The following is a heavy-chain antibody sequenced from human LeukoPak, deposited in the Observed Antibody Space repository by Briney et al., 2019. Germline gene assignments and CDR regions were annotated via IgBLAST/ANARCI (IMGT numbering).Heavy chain of an antibody. CDR1: GGTFSSYA. J-gene: IGHJ5*02. V-gene: IGHV1-69*13. Sequence: ASVKVSCKASGGTFSSYAISWVRQAPGQGLEWMGGIIPIFGTANYAQKFQGRVTITADESTSTAYMELSSLRSEDTAVYYCARDKHGSGSYYLYHWFDPWGQGTLVTVSS. CDR2: IIPIFGTA. CDR3: ARDKHGSGSYYLYHWFDP. D-gene: IGHD3-10*01.